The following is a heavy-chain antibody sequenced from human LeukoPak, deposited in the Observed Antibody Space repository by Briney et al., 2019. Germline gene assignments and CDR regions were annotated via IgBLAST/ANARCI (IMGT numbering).Heavy chain of an antibody. CDR1: GGTFSSYA. J-gene: IGHJ4*02. Sequence: SVKVSCKASGGTFSSYAISWVRQAPGQGLEWMGRIIPILGIANYAQKFQGRVTMTEDTSTDTAYMELSSLRSEDTAVYYCATGGGYYLNWGQGTLVTVSS. D-gene: IGHD3-22*01. CDR2: IIPILGIA. V-gene: IGHV1-69*04. CDR3: ATGGGYYLN.